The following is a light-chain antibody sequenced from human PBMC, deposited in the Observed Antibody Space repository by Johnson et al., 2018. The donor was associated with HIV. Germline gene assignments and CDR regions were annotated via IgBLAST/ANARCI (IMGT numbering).Light chain of an antibody. Sequence: QSVLTQPPSVSAAPGQKVTISCYGSSSNIGNNYVSWYQQLPGTAPKLLIYENTKRPPGIPDRFSGSKSGTSATLGITGLQTGDEADYYCGTWDSSLSAYVFGTGTKVTVL. CDR1: SSNIGNNY. CDR2: ENT. J-gene: IGLJ1*01. V-gene: IGLV1-51*02. CDR3: GTWDSSLSAYV.